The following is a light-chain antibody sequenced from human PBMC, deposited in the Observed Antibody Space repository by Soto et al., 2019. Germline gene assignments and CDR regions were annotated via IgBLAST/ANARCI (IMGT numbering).Light chain of an antibody. CDR2: DVS. Sequence: DIQLTQSPSTLSASVGDRVTITCRASQSINNLLAWYQQKPGKAPKFLIYDVSTLESGVPSRFSGSGSGTEFTLTISSLQSEDFAVYYCQQYNNWPPTFGQGTKVDIK. CDR3: QQYNNWPPT. J-gene: IGKJ1*01. V-gene: IGKV1-5*01. CDR1: QSINNL.